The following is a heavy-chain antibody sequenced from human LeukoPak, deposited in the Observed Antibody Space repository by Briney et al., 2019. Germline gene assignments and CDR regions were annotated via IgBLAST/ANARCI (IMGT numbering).Heavy chain of an antibody. CDR3: AKDGGALRYFDY. Sequence: GGSLRLSCAVSGFTFSYYGMNWVRQAPGKGLEWVSYISSNSRTVYYADSVKGRFTISRDNAKNSLYLQMNSLRAEDTAVYYCAKDGGALRYFDYWGQGTLVTVSS. J-gene: IGHJ4*02. CDR1: GFTFSYYG. D-gene: IGHD3-16*01. CDR2: ISSNSRTV. V-gene: IGHV3-48*01.